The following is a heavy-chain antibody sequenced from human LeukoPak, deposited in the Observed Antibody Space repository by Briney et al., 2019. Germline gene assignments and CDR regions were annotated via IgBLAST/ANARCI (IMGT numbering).Heavy chain of an antibody. CDR2: IYNSGST. V-gene: IGHV4-4*07. Sequence: PSETLSLTCTVSGGSISSYYWSWIRQPAGKGLEWIGRIYNSGSTNYNPSLKSRVTMSVDTSKNQFSLKLSSVTAADTAVYYCARVFYGDYESLYYFDYWGQGTLVTVSS. D-gene: IGHD4-17*01. J-gene: IGHJ4*02. CDR3: ARVFYGDYESLYYFDY. CDR1: GGSISSYY.